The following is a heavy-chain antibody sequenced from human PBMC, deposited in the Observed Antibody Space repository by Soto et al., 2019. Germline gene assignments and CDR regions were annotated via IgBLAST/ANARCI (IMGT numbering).Heavy chain of an antibody. CDR3: ARDKARFLEWLSSQNYYGMDV. V-gene: IGHV3-30*19. D-gene: IGHD3-3*01. Sequence: GGSLRLSCAASGYSITNNGMHWVRQAPGKGLEWVAVIWYDGTDKYYADSVKGRFTISRDNSKNTLYLQMNSLRAEDTAVYYCARDKARFLEWLSSQNYYGMDVWGQGTTVTVSS. CDR2: IWYDGTDK. CDR1: GYSITNNG. J-gene: IGHJ6*02.